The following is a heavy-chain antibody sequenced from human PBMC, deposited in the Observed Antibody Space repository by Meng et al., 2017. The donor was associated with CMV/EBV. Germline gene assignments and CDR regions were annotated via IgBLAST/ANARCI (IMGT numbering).Heavy chain of an antibody. J-gene: IGHJ4*02. CDR1: GYTFTSYG. Sequence: QVQLVQSGXEGKKXXXSVKLSCKASGYTFTSYGISWVRQAPGQGLEWMGWISAYNGNTNYAQKLQGRVTMTTDTSTSTAYMELRSLRSDDTAVYYCARSDYDILTGYDYWGQGTMVTVSA. V-gene: IGHV1-18*01. CDR2: ISAYNGNT. CDR3: ARSDYDILTGYDY. D-gene: IGHD3-9*01.